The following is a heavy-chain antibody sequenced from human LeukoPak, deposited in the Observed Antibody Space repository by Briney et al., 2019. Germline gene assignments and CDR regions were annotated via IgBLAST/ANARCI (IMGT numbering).Heavy chain of an antibody. D-gene: IGHD5-18*01. CDR2: ISGSGGST. CDR3: ASQSSGYSYGYTRNYFDY. J-gene: IGHJ4*02. CDR1: GFTFSSYA. Sequence: GGSLRLSCAASGFTFSSYAMSWVRQAPGKGLEWVSAISGSGGSTYYADSVKGRFTISRDNSKNTLYLQMNSLRAEDTAVYYCASQSSGYSYGYTRNYFDYWGQGTLVTVSS. V-gene: IGHV3-23*01.